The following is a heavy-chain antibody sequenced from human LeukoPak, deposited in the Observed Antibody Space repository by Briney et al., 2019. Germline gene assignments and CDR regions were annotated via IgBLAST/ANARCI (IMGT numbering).Heavy chain of an antibody. CDR1: GFVFSNFV. CDR2: IPTDDNPT. Sequence: AGGSLRLSCAASGFVFSNFVMHWVRQAPGKGLVWVSRIPTDDNPTNYADFVQGRFTISRDNAKNTVYLQMNNLRAEDTAVYYCARDHYFKIDYWGQGTLVTGSS. CDR3: ARDHYFKIDY. V-gene: IGHV3-74*01. D-gene: IGHD2/OR15-2a*01. J-gene: IGHJ4*02.